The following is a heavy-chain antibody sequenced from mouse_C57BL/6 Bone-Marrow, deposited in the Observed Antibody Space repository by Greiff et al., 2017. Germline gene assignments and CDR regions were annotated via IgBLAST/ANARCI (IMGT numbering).Heavy chain of an antibody. J-gene: IGHJ2*01. CDR3: AREDYGSSLDY. D-gene: IGHD1-1*01. CDR2: INPNNGGT. CDR1: GYIFTDYN. Sequence: EVQLQQSGPELVKPGASVKIPCKASGYIFTDYNMDWVKQSHGKSLEWIGDINPNNGGTIYNQKFKGKATLIVDKSSSTAYMELRSLTSEDTAVYYCAREDYGSSLDYWGQGTTLTVSS. V-gene: IGHV1-18*01.